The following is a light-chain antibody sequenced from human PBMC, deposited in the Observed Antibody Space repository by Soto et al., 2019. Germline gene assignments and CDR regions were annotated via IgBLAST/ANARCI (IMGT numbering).Light chain of an antibody. Sequence: DIQMTQSPSSLPASVGDRVTITGRASQGISNSLAWYQHKPGKVPKLLIYAASTLQSGAPSRFSGSGSGTDFTLTISSLQPEDVATYYCQKYNSAPRTFGQGTKVDSK. CDR1: QGISNS. J-gene: IGKJ1*01. CDR2: AAS. CDR3: QKYNSAPRT. V-gene: IGKV1-27*01.